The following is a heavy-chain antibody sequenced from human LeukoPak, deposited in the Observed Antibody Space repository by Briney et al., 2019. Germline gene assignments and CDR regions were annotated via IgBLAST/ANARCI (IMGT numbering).Heavy chain of an antibody. D-gene: IGHD2-21*02. V-gene: IGHV3-7*02. Sequence: GGSLRLSCAASGFTFSSYWMSWVRQAPGKGLEWVANIKQDGSEKYYVDSVKGRFTISRDNAKNSLYLQMNSLRAEDTAVYYCARVESRACGGDCYSDAFDIWGQGTMVSVSP. CDR2: IKQDGSEK. CDR3: ARVESRACGGDCYSDAFDI. CDR1: GFTFSSYW. J-gene: IGHJ3*02.